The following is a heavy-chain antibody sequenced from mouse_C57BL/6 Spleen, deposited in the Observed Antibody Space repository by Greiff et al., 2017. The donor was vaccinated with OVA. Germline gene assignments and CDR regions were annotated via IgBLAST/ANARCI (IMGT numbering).Heavy chain of an antibody. D-gene: IGHD3-3*01. V-gene: IGHV5-17*01. CDR1: GFTFSDYG. CDR2: ISSGSSTI. J-gene: IGHJ4*01. Sequence: EVQGVESGGGLVKPGGSLKLSCAASGFTFSDYGMHWVRQAPETGLEWVAYISSGSSTIYYADTVKGRFTFSRDNAKNTLFLQMTSLRSEDTAMYYCAREGRDYAMDYWGQGTSVTVSS. CDR3: AREGRDYAMDY.